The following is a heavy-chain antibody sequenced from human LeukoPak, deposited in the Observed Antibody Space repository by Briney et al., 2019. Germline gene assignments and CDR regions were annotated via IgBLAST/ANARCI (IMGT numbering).Heavy chain of an antibody. V-gene: IGHV1-18*01. Sequence: GASVKVSCKASGYTFTSYGISWVRQAPGQGPEWMGWISAYNGNTNYAQKLQGRVTMTTDTSTSTAYMELRSLRSDDTAVYYCARDDWSRYDILTDARPFDYWGQGTLVTVSS. D-gene: IGHD3-9*01. J-gene: IGHJ4*02. CDR1: GYTFTSYG. CDR3: ARDDWSRYDILTDARPFDY. CDR2: ISAYNGNT.